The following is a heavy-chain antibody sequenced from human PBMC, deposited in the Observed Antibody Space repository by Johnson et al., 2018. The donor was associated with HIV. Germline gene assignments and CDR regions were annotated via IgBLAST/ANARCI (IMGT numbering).Heavy chain of an antibody. CDR2: ISYDGSNK. D-gene: IGHD2-15*01. Sequence: QMQLVESGGGVVQPGRSLRLSCAASGFTFSSYGMHWVRQAPGKGLEWVAVISYDGSNKYYADSVKGRFTISGDNAKNSLYLQMNSLRAEDTALYYCARDLRWVVAAPIGAATSHVFDIWGQGTMVTVSS. CDR1: GFTFSSYG. CDR3: ARDLRWVVAAPIGAATSHVFDI. J-gene: IGHJ3*02. V-gene: IGHV3-30*03.